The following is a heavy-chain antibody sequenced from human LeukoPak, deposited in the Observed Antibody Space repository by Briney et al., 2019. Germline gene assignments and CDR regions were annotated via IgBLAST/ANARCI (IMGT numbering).Heavy chain of an antibody. CDR1: GGSISSGDYY. D-gene: IGHD3-3*01. J-gene: IGHJ6*02. CDR2: IYYSGST. Sequence: SETLSLTCTVSGGSISSGDYYWSWIRQPPGKGLEWIGYIYYSGSTYYNPSLKSRVTISVATSKNQFSLKLSSVTAADTAVYYCARGRFVYYDFWSGYYPSAGYGMDVWGQGTTVTVSS. V-gene: IGHV4-30-4*01. CDR3: ARGRFVYYDFWSGYYPSAGYGMDV.